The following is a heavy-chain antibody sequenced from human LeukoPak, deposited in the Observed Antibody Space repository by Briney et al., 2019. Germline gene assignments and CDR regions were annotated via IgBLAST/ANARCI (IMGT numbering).Heavy chain of an antibody. CDR1: GFTSSGYG. Sequence: GGSLRLSCAASGFTSSGYGMHWVLQAPGKGLEWVAAISYDENKKYYAESVKGRFTISRDNSRNTLWLQMSSLRAEDTAVYYCAKDSVYCSSTSCYAYYGMDVWGQGTTVTVSS. D-gene: IGHD2-2*01. CDR2: ISYDENKK. CDR3: AKDSVYCSSTSCYAYYGMDV. J-gene: IGHJ6*02. V-gene: IGHV3-30*18.